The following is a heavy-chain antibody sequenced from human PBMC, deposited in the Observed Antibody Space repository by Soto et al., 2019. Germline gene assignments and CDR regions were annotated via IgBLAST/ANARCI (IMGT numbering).Heavy chain of an antibody. CDR1: GFTFSSYA. CDR3: AKARHGSGTYSYLDY. CDR2: IWYDGSNK. D-gene: IGHD3-10*01. Sequence: QVQLVESGGGAVQPGRSLRLSCAASGFTFSSYAMHWVRQAPGTGLEWVAVIWYDGSNKNYADSVKGRFTITRDNSKNTLYLQMNSLRTEDTAVYYCAKARHGSGTYSYLDYGGQGILVTVSS. J-gene: IGHJ4*02. V-gene: IGHV3-30*18.